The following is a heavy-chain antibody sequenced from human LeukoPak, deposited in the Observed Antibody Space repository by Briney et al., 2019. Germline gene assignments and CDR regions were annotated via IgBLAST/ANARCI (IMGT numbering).Heavy chain of an antibody. V-gene: IGHV3-7*01. D-gene: IGHD3-22*01. Sequence: PGGSLRLSCAASGFTFSSYWMSWVSQAPGKGLEWVANIKQDGSEKYYVDSVKGRFTISRDNAKNSLYLQMNSLRAEDTAVYYCARESRGYYYDSSGYVWGQGTLVTVSS. CDR3: ARESRGYYYDSSGYV. CDR2: IKQDGSEK. J-gene: IGHJ4*02. CDR1: GFTFSSYW.